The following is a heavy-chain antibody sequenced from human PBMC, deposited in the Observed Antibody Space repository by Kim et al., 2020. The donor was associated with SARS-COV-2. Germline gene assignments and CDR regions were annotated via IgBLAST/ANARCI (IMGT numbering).Heavy chain of an antibody. CDR2: INAGNGNT. J-gene: IGHJ4*02. D-gene: IGHD4-17*01. V-gene: IGHV1-3*01. CDR1: GYTFTSYA. Sequence: ASVKVSCKASGYTFTSYAMHWVRQAPGQRLEWMGWINAGNGNTKYSQKFQGRVTITRDTSASTAYMELSSLRSEDTAVYYCARWDDYGVSFDYWGQGTLVTVSS. CDR3: ARWDDYGVSFDY.